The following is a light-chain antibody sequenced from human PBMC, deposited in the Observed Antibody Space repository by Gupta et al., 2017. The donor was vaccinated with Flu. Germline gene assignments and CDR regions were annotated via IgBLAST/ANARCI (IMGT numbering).Light chain of an antibody. J-gene: IGKJ1*01. CDR3: QQYGSSPRT. V-gene: IGKV3-20*01. CDR1: QGVSSSY. Sequence: IILTQSPGTLSLSPGKRAPLSCRASQGVSSSYLAWYQQKRGQAPRLLIYGASSRATGTPDRFSGSESGTDFTLTISRVEHEDFAVYYCQQYGSSPRTFGQGTKVEIK. CDR2: GAS.